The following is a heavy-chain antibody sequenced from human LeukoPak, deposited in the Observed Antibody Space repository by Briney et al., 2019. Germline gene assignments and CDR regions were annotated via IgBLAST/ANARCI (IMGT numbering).Heavy chain of an antibody. CDR3: AKDRSSSGWPYYFDY. Sequence: GGSLRLSCEASGFTFKYYGMHWVRQAPGKGLEWVAFIRFDSTNYYYADSVKGRFTISRDNSQNTLYLQMNSLRVEDTAMYYCAKDRSSSGWPYYFDYWGQGTLVTVSS. CDR1: GFTFKYYG. D-gene: IGHD6-19*01. CDR2: IRFDSTNY. J-gene: IGHJ4*02. V-gene: IGHV3-30*02.